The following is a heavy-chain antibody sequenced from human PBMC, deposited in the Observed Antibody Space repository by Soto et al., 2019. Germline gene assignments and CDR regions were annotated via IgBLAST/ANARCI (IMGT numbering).Heavy chain of an antibody. CDR1: GFTFSSYG. CDR3: AKDLMVRGVIITYFDY. Sequence: GGSLRLSCAASGFTFSSYGMHWVRQAPGKGLEWVAVISYDGSNKYYADSVKGRFTISRDNSKNTLYLQMNSLRAEDTAVYYCAKDLMVRGVIITYFDYWGQGTLVTVSS. V-gene: IGHV3-30*18. D-gene: IGHD3-10*01. J-gene: IGHJ4*02. CDR2: ISYDGSNK.